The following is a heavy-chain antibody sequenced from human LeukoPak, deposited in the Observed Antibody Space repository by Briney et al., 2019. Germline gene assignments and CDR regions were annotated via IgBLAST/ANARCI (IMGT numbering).Heavy chain of an antibody. CDR3: ARNDYGGAFDI. CDR2: IYYSGST. CDR1: GGSISSSSYY. J-gene: IGHJ3*02. Sequence: SETPSLTCTVSGGSISSSSYYWGWIRQPPGKGLEWIGSIYYSGSTYYNPSLKSRVTISVDTSKNQFSLKLSSVTAADTAVYYCARNDYGGAFDIWGQGTMVTVSS. D-gene: IGHD4-23*01. V-gene: IGHV4-39*07.